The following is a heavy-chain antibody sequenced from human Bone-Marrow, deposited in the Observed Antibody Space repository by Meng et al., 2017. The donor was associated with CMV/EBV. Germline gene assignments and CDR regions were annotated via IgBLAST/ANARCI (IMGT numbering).Heavy chain of an antibody. Sequence: SETLSLTCTVSGGSISSYYWSWIRQPPGKGLEWIGYIYYSGSTNYNPSLKSRVTISVDMSKNQFSLKLSSVTAADTAVYYCARDLTFRGFDPWGQGTLVTVSS. CDR2: IYYSGST. V-gene: IGHV4-59*01. D-gene: IGHD3-16*01. J-gene: IGHJ5*02. CDR3: ARDLTFRGFDP. CDR1: GGSISSYY.